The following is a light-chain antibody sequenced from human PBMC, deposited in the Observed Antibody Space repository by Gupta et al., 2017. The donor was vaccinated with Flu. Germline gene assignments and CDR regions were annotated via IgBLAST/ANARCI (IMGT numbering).Light chain of an antibody. V-gene: IGLV2-14*01. CDR1: SSDIGGYNY. Sequence: QSALTQPASVSGSPGQSINISCTGTSSDIGGYNYVSWYQQHPPKPPNLMFYEVTKRPAAVASRFSASKSANTASLTISGLQAEDEAHYYCCSYRTGSTHVFGTGTKVTVL. CDR2: EVT. CDR3: CSYRTGSTHV. J-gene: IGLJ1*01.